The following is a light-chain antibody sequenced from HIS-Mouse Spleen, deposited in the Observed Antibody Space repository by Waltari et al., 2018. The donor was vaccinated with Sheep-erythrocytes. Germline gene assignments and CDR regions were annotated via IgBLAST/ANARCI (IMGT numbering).Light chain of an antibody. V-gene: IGLV3-1*01. Sequence: SYELTQPPSVSVSPGQTASITCSGDKLGDKYACWYQQRPGQSPVLVIFQDSKRPSGIPARFSGSKSGKSATLTVSGTQAMDGADYYCQAWDSSTAVFGGGTKLTVL. CDR3: QAWDSSTAV. CDR2: QDS. CDR1: KLGDKY. J-gene: IGLJ2*01.